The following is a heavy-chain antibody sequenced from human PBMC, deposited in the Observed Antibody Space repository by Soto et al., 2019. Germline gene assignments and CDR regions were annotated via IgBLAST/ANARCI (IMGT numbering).Heavy chain of an antibody. CDR2: INAGNGDT. CDR3: ARDWTHYDSSGPGDY. Sequence: ASVKVSCKASGYTFSDYYIHWVRQAPGQGLEWMGWINAGNGDTKYSQKFQGRVTITRDTSASTAYMELSSLRSEDTAVYYCARDWTHYDSSGPGDYWGQGTLVTVSS. CDR1: GYTFSDYY. J-gene: IGHJ4*02. V-gene: IGHV1-3*01. D-gene: IGHD3-22*01.